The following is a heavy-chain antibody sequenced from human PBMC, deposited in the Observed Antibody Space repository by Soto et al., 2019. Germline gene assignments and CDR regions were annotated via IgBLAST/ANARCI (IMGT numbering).Heavy chain of an antibody. V-gene: IGHV4-31*03. D-gene: IGHD3-22*01. J-gene: IGHJ4*02. CDR2: IYYSGST. Sequence: PSETLSLTCTVSGGSISSGGYYWSWIRQHPGKGLEWIGYIYYSGSTYYNPSLKSRVTISVDTSKNQFSLKLSSVTAADTAVYYCARAYYYESRGYYPIVTYFDYWGQGTLVTVSS. CDR3: ARAYYYESRGYYPIVTYFDY. CDR1: GGSISSGGYY.